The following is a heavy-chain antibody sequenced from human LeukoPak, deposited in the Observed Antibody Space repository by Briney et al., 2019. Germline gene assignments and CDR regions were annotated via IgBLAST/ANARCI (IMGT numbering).Heavy chain of an antibody. CDR1: GFTFSSYE. J-gene: IGHJ4*02. V-gene: IGHV3-48*03. D-gene: IGHD6-19*01. Sequence: GGSLRLSCAASGFTFSSYEMNWVRQAPGKGLEWVSYISSSGGTIYYADSMKGRFTISRDNAKNSLYLQMNSLRAEDTAVYYCARRSTVAGLFAGDYWGQGTLVTVSS. CDR2: ISSSGGTI. CDR3: ARRSTVAGLFAGDY.